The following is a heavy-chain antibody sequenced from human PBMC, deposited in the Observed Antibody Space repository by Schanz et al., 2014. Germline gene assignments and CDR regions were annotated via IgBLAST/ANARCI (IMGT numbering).Heavy chain of an antibody. CDR1: GITFSDYA. J-gene: IGHJ6*03. CDR2: IASGGSHT. V-gene: IGHV3-23*01. Sequence: EVQLLESGGALEQPGGSLRLSCAASGITFSDYAMSWVRQAPGKGLEWVSTIASGGSHTFYADSVTGRFTISRDNAKNSLYLQMNSLRAEDTAVYYCARPSDSSWYMDVWGKGTTVTVSS. D-gene: IGHD2-21*02. CDR3: ARPSDSSWYMDV.